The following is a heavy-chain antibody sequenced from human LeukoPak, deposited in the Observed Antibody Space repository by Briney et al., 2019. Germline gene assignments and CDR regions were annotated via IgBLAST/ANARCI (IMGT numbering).Heavy chain of an antibody. CDR3: AREVGYYDSSGYFDY. D-gene: IGHD3-22*01. Sequence: SLTLSLTCTVSAGSISSGGHYWSCIRHHPGKRLEWIGYIYYSGSTYSNPSLKSRVTISVDTSKNQFSLRLSSVTAADTAVYYCAREVGYYDSSGYFDYWGQGTLVTVSS. CDR1: AGSISSGGHY. CDR2: IYYSGST. V-gene: IGHV4-31*03. J-gene: IGHJ4*02.